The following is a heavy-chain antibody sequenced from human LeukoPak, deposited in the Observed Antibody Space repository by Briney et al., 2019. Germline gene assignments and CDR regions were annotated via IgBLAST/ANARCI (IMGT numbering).Heavy chain of an antibody. V-gene: IGHV3-21*04. CDR1: GFAFRTYT. J-gene: IGHJ4*02. CDR2: ISTTSSYI. CDR3: ARDSSVPYGITD. Sequence: GGSLRLSCAASGFAFRTYTMNWVRQAPGKGLEWVSSISTTSSYIYYADSVKGRFTISRDNAKNSLYLQMNSLRAEDTALYYCARDSSVPYGITDWGQGTLVTVSS. D-gene: IGHD4-17*01.